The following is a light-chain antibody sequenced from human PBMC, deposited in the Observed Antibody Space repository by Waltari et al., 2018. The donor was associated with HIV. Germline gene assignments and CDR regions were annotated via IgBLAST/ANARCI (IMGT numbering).Light chain of an antibody. CDR2: GTS. V-gene: IGKV3-15*01. J-gene: IGKJ1*01. Sequence: VITQSPAPLSVSPGERAALSCRASQCVSSNLVWYQQEPGQAPRLLSYGTSNRATGIPARFRGSGAGTEFTLTISGLQSEDFAVDFGQEYKDWPPGTFGPGTKVEIK. CDR1: QCVSSN. CDR3: QEYKDWPPGT.